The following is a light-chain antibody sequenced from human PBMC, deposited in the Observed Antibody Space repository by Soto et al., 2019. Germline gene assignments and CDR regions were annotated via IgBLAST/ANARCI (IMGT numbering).Light chain of an antibody. CDR1: SGSIGSNS. CDR3: QSYDTHTVV. J-gene: IGLJ2*01. Sequence: NFMLTQPHSVSESPGQTVTISCTRSSGSIGSNSVQWYQQRPGSAPTTVIYEDDQRPSGVPNRFAGSIDRSSNSASLTISGLQTEDEADYYCQSYDTHTVVFGGGTKLTVL. V-gene: IGLV6-57*04. CDR2: EDD.